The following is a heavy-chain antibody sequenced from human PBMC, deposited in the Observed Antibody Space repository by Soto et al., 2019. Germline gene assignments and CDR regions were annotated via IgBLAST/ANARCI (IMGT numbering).Heavy chain of an antibody. J-gene: IGHJ6*02. CDR1: GFTFSSYG. CDR2: ISYDGSNK. V-gene: IGHV3-30*18. D-gene: IGHD2-2*01. CDR3: AKEGVNCISTSCYLYYDGMDV. Sequence: QVQLVESGGGVVQPGRSLRLSCAASGFTFSSYGMHWVRQAPGKGLEWVAVISYDGSNKYYADSVKGRFTISRDNSKNKLNLQMNSLRAEDTAVYYCAKEGVNCISTSCYLYYDGMDVWGQGTTVTVSS.